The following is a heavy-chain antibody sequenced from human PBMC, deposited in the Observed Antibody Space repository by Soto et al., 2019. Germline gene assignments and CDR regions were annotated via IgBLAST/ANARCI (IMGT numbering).Heavy chain of an antibody. V-gene: IGHV1-18*01. CDR2: ISTYSGDT. CDR3: ARHHGPSTSEDWFDP. Sequence: QVHLVQSGVEVKTPGASVKVSCQASGYTFFTYDISWVRQAPGQGLEWMGWISTYSGDTKYAQKFQGRVTMTTDTSTTTAYVELRSLRSDDRAVYYCARHHGPSTSEDWFDPWGQGTVVTVSS. D-gene: IGHD2-15*01. J-gene: IGHJ5*02. CDR1: GYTFFTYD.